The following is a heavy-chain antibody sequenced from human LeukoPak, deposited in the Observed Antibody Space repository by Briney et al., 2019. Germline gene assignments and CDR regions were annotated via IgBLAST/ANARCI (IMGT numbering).Heavy chain of an antibody. V-gene: IGHV4-30-4*02. CDR2: IYYSGST. CDR3: ARIPGSYYNPLFPDAFDI. Sequence: SETLSLTCTVVGGTISSGVYYWSWIRQPPGKGLEWIGYIYYSGSTYYNPSLKSRVTISVDTSKNQFSLKLSSVTATDTAVYYCARIPGSYYNPLFPDAFDIWGQGTMVTVSS. D-gene: IGHD3-10*01. CDR1: GGTISSGVYY. J-gene: IGHJ3*02.